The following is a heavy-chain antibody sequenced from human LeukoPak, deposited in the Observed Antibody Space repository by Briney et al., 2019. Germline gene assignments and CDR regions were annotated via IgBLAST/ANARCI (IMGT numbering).Heavy chain of an antibody. V-gene: IGHV1-3*01. Sequence: ASVKVSCKASGYTFTSYAMHWVRQAPGQRLEWMGWINAGNGNTKYSQKFQGRVTITRDTSASTAYMELSSLRSEDTAVYYCARGQDVDTAMVDLYYFDYWGQGTLVTVSS. CDR2: INAGNGNT. CDR1: GYTFTSYA. D-gene: IGHD5-18*01. J-gene: IGHJ4*02. CDR3: ARGQDVDTAMVDLYYFDY.